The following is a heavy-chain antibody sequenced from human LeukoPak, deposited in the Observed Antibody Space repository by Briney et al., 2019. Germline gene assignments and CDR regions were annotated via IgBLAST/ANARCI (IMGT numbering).Heavy chain of an antibody. D-gene: IGHD6-13*01. CDR1: GYIFTNYW. CDR3: ATEHELAYSTNWPNWFDP. J-gene: IGHJ5*02. V-gene: IGHV5-51*01. Sequence: GESLKISCKGSGYIFTNYWIGWVRQMPGKGLEWMGIIHPGDSDTRYSPSFQGQVTISADKSISTAYLQWSSLKASDTAMYYCATEHELAYSTNWPNWFDPWGQGTLVTVSS. CDR2: IHPGDSDT.